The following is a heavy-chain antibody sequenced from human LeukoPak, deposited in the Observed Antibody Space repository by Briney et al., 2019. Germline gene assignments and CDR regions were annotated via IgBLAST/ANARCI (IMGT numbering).Heavy chain of an antibody. V-gene: IGHV1-69*13. CDR3: ASARGYNLPFDY. Sequence: ASVKVSCKASGGTFSSYAISWVRQAPGQGLEWMGGIIPIFGTANYAQKFQGRVTITADESTSTAYMELSSLRSEDTAVYYCASARGYNLPFDYWGQGTLVTVSS. D-gene: IGHD5-24*01. CDR2: IIPIFGTA. J-gene: IGHJ4*02. CDR1: GGTFSSYA.